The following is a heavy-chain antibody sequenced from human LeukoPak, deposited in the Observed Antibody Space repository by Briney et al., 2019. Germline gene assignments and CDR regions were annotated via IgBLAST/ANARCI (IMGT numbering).Heavy chain of an antibody. Sequence: FTXXXXAMSWGXXAPGKGLEWVSAISGSGGSTYYADSVKGRFTISRDNSQSTLYLQMNSLRAEDTAVYYCAKFSPYGDVSYWGQGTLVTVSS. CDR2: ISGSGGST. D-gene: IGHD4-17*01. V-gene: IGHV3-23*01. J-gene: IGHJ4*02. CDR3: AKFSPYGDVSY. CDR1: FTXXXXA.